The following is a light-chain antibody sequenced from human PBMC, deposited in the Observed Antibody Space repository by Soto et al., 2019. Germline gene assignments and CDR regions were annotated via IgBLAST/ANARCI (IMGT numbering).Light chain of an antibody. CDR1: QSISSW. J-gene: IGKJ2*01. CDR2: DAS. Sequence: DIQMTQSPSTLSASVGDRVTITCRASQSISSWLAWYQQKPGKAPKLLIYDASSLESGVPSRFSGSGSGTEFPLTISSLQPGDFATYYCQQYNSYSQTFGQGTKLEIK. V-gene: IGKV1-5*01. CDR3: QQYNSYSQT.